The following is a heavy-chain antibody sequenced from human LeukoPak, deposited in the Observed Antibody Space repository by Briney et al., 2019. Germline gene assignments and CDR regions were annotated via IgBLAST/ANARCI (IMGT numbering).Heavy chain of an antibody. CDR1: GFTFSRYS. CDR2: ISISSNYI. CDR3: ARATVVSPNY. D-gene: IGHD4-23*01. Sequence: PGGSLRLSCAASGFTFSRYSMNWVRQAPGKGLEWVSSISISSNYIYYPDSLKGRFTISRDNAKNSLYLQMNSLRAEDTAVYYCARATVVSPNYWGQGTLVTVSS. V-gene: IGHV3-21*04. J-gene: IGHJ4*02.